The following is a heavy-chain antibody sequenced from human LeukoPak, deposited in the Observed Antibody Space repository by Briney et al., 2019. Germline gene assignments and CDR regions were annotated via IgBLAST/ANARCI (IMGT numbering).Heavy chain of an antibody. V-gene: IGHV1-3*01. CDR2: INAGNGNT. J-gene: IGHJ3*02. D-gene: IGHD6-13*01. CDR1: AYTFTIYT. Sequence: ASVTVSCKVSAYTFTIYTIHWVRQAPGQRLEWMGWINAGNGNTRYSQNFQGRVTITRDTSATTAYMELSSLRSEDTAVYYCARTTRSWYEDNDAFDIWGQGTTVTVSS. CDR3: ARTTRSWYEDNDAFDI.